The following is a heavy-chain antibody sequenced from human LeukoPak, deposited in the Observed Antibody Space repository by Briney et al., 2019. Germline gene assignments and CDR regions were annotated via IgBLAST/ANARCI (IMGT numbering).Heavy chain of an antibody. Sequence: GGTLRLSCAASGFTFSSYEMNWGRQAPGPGLERISYISTSGSTTYYADSVKGRFTISRDNAKNSLYLQMNSLRAEDTAVYCCARAYTFGGVIVAFDYWGQGTLVTVSS. D-gene: IGHD3-16*02. V-gene: IGHV3-48*03. CDR3: ARAYTFGGVIVAFDY. CDR2: ISTSGSTT. CDR1: GFTFSSYE. J-gene: IGHJ4*02.